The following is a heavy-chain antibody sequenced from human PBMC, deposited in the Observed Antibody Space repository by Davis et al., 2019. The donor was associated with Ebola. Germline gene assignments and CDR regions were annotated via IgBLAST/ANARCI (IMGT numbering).Heavy chain of an antibody. CDR3: ARAYGGNSRAVGF. J-gene: IGHJ4*02. CDR1: GFTFTSYE. D-gene: IGHD4-23*01. V-gene: IGHV3-48*03. Sequence: PGGSLRLSCAASGFTFTSYEMNWVRQVPGKGLEWIAYIMRSGSSIHYAPSVEGRFTISRDDAKNSLYLQISSLRAEDPAVYYCARAYGGNSRAVGFWGQGTLVIVSS. CDR2: IMRSGSSI.